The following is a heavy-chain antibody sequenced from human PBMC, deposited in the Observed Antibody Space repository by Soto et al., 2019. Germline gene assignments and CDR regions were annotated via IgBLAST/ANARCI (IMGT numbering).Heavy chain of an antibody. J-gene: IGHJ4*02. D-gene: IGHD3-22*01. Sequence: GGSLRLSCTASGFTFGDYAMSWFRQAPGKGLEWVGFIRSKAYGGTTEYAASVKGRFTISRDDSKSIAYLQMNSLKTEDTAVYYCTREDYYDSSGYSTDYWGQGTLVTVSS. CDR3: TREDYYDSSGYSTDY. CDR1: GFTFGDYA. CDR2: IRSKAYGGTT. V-gene: IGHV3-49*03.